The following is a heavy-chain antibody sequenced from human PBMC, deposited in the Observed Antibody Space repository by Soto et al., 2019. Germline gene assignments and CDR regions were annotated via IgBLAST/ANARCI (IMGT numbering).Heavy chain of an antibody. CDR1: GFTFSSYG. D-gene: IGHD1-1*01. CDR2: ISYDGSNK. V-gene: IGHV3-30*18. J-gene: IGHJ5*02. CDR3: AKGEPWFDP. Sequence: PGGSLRLSCAASGFTFSSYGMHWVRQAPGKGLEWVAVISYDGSNKYYADSVKGRFTISRDNSKNTLYLQMNSLRGEDTAVYYCAKGEPWFDPWGQGTLVTVSS.